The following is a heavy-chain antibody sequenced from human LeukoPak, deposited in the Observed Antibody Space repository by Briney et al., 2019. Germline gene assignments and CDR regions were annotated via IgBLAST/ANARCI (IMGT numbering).Heavy chain of an antibody. Sequence: SETLSLTCAVSGGSISSSNWWSWVRQPPGKGLEWSGEIYHSGNTNYNPSLKSRITISVDTSKNHFSLKLSSVTAADTAVYYCARDRGPNCSGGSCYYIRYDYWGQGILVTVSS. D-gene: IGHD2-15*01. CDR3: ARDRGPNCSGGSCYYIRYDY. V-gene: IGHV4-4*02. J-gene: IGHJ4*02. CDR2: IYHSGNT. CDR1: GGSISSSNW.